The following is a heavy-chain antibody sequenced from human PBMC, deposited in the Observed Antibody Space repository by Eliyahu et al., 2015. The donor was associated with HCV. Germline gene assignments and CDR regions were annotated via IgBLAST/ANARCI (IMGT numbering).Heavy chain of an antibody. CDR3: AKDLARYSSSWSEALDAFDI. J-gene: IGHJ3*02. CDR1: GFTFSSYA. V-gene: IGHV3-23*01. CDR2: ISGSGGST. D-gene: IGHD6-13*01. Sequence: EVQLLESGGGLVQPGGSLRLSCAASGFTFSSYAMSWVRQAPGKGLGWVSAISGSGGSTYYADSVKGRFTISRDNSKNTLYLQMNSLRAEDTAVYYCAKDLARYSSSWSEALDAFDIWGQGTMVTVSS.